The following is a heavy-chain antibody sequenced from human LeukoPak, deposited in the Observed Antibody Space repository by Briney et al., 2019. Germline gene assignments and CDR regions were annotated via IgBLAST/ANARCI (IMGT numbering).Heavy chain of an antibody. V-gene: IGHV3-48*03. CDR1: GFSFSSYE. Sequence: GSLRLSCGASGFSFSSYEMKWVRQAPGKGLEWVSHISSSGDSIYYADSVKGRFTISRDNVKNSLYLQMNSLRAEDTAVYYCARDRWFDLWGQGTLVTVSS. J-gene: IGHJ5*02. CDR2: ISSSGDSI. CDR3: ARDRWFDL.